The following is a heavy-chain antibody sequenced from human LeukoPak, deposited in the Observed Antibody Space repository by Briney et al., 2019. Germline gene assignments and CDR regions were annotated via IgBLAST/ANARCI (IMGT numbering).Heavy chain of an antibody. J-gene: IGHJ4*02. CDR2: IYYSGST. D-gene: IGHD5-18*01. Sequence: SETLSLTCTVSGGSISSSSYYWGWIRQPPGKGLEWIGTIYYSGSTYYNPSLKSRVTISVDTSKNQFSLKLSSVTAADTAVYYCAREGYSYGHGALYWGQGTLVTVSS. CDR1: GGSISSSSYY. CDR3: AREGYSYGHGALY. V-gene: IGHV4-39*02.